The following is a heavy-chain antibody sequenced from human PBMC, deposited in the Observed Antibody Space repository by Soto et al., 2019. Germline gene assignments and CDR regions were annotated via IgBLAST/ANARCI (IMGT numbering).Heavy chain of an antibody. J-gene: IGHJ4*02. CDR1: GFPFTSYG. Sequence: QVPLVESGGGVVQPARSLRLSCAASGFPFTSYGMHWVREGPGKGLEWLAVISYDGSNKFYAYSVKGRFTISSDNSKNTLYLQMNSLRPEDTALYYCVGGQFYFDYRGQGTLVIVSS. CDR3: VGGQFYFDY. CDR2: ISYDGSNK. V-gene: IGHV3-30*03. D-gene: IGHD3-10*01.